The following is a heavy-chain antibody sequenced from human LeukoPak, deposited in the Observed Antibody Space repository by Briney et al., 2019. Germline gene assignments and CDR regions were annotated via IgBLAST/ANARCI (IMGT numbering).Heavy chain of an antibody. Sequence: ASVKVSCKASGYTFTSYGISWVRQAPGQGLEWMGWISAYNGNTNYAQKLQGRVTMTTDTSTSTAYMELRSLRSDDTAVYYCARLGGSSWYGYYYYYMDVWGKGTTVTISS. CDR3: ARLGGSSWYGYYYYYMDV. CDR2: ISAYNGNT. V-gene: IGHV1-18*01. D-gene: IGHD6-13*01. J-gene: IGHJ6*03. CDR1: GYTFTSYG.